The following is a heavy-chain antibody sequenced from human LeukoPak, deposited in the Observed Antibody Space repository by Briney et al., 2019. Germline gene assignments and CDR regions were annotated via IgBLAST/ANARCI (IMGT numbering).Heavy chain of an antibody. CDR2: IYYSGST. D-gene: IGHD5-18*01. CDR1: GGSISSGDYY. Sequence: SSETLSLTCAVSGGSISSGDYYWSWIRQHPGKGLEWIGYIYYSGSTYYNPSLKSRVTISVDTSKNQFSLKLSSVTAADTAVYYCASESTYRYNYWGQGTLVTVSS. CDR3: ASESTYRYNY. V-gene: IGHV4-31*11. J-gene: IGHJ4*02.